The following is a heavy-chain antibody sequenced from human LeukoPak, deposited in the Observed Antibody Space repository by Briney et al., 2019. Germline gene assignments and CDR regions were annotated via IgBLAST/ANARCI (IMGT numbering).Heavy chain of an antibody. Sequence: PGGSLRLSCAASGFTISANFMSWVRQAPGKGLEWVSIMCSVGSTFYADSVKGRFTISRDPSKNSLDLQMDSLRVDDTAVYYCARDLSGYSYGFGGDLWGQGTLVTVSS. V-gene: IGHV3-66*01. D-gene: IGHD5-18*01. CDR3: ARDLSGYSYGFGGDL. CDR1: GFTISANF. J-gene: IGHJ4*02. CDR2: MCSVGST.